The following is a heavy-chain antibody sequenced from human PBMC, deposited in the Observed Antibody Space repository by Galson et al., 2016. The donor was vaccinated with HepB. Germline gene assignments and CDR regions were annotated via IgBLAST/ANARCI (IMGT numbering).Heavy chain of an antibody. CDR1: GASITSTSW. CDR3: LKNGYYSLDH. Sequence: TLSLTCGVSGASITSTSWWSWVRQPPGKGLEWIGETYHSGSTNYNPSLKSRVTISADKSYNQLSLKLTSVTAADTAVYCCLKNGYYSLDHWGQGALVTVSS. CDR2: TYHSGST. J-gene: IGHJ4*02. D-gene: IGHD3-3*01. V-gene: IGHV4-4*01.